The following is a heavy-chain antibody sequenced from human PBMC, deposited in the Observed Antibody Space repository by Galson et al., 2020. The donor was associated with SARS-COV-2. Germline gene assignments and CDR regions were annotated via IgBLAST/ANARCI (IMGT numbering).Heavy chain of an antibody. CDR1: GFIFSDHD. V-gene: IGHV3-72*01. J-gene: IGHJ4*02. CDR2: SRNKPQSYTT. CDR3: VVWFGGRTNN. Sequence: GESLKISCATSGFIFSDHDIDWVRQAPGKGLEWVGRSRNKPQSYTTEYAASVRGRFTMSRDDSKTSLYLQMNSLKTEDTAVYYCVVWFGGRTNNWGQGTLVTVSS. D-gene: IGHD3-10*01.